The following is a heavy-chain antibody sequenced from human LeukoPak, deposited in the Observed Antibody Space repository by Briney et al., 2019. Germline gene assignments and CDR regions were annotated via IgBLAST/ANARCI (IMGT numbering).Heavy chain of an antibody. CDR1: GYTFTSYA. J-gene: IGHJ5*02. V-gene: IGHV7-4-1*02. D-gene: IGHD3-3*01. CDR2: INTNTGNP. Sequence: ASVKVSCKASGYTFTSYAMNWVRQAPGQGLEWMGWINTNTGNPTYAQAFTGRFVFSLDTSVSTAYLQISSLKAEDTAVYYCARDYYDFWRGYSYWFDPWGQGTLVTVSS. CDR3: ARDYYDFWRGYSYWFDP.